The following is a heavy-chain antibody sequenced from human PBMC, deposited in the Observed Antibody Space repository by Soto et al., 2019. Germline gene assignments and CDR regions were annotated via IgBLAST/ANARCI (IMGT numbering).Heavy chain of an antibody. CDR3: AASPITMVQDYYYYMDV. Sequence: SVKVSCKASGFTFTSSAMQWARQARGQRLEWIGWIVVGSGNTNYAQKFQERVTITRDMSTSTAYMELSSLRSEDTAVYYCAASPITMVQDYYYYMDVWGKGTTVTVSS. D-gene: IGHD3-10*01. CDR2: IVVGSGNT. CDR1: GFTFTSSA. V-gene: IGHV1-58*02. J-gene: IGHJ6*03.